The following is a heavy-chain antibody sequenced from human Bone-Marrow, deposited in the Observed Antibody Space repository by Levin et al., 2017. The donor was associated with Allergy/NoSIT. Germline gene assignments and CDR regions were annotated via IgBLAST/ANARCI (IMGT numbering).Heavy chain of an antibody. J-gene: IGHJ5*02. CDR1: GYSFTAFY. Sequence: ASVKVSCKASGYSFTAFYVNWVRQAPGQGLEWMGRVDPVSGATNYAQKFQGRVTMTRDTSTSTAYMDLRRLTSDDTALYYCAREVESPDWFDPWGPGTLVTVSA. CDR2: VDPVSGAT. V-gene: IGHV1-2*06. CDR3: AREVESPDWFDP.